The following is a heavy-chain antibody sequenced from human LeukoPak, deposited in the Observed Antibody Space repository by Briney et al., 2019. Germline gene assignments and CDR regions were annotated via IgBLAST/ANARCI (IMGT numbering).Heavy chain of an antibody. D-gene: IGHD6-6*01. J-gene: IGHJ4*02. CDR1: GGSISSYY. CDR2: IYTSGST. CDR3: ARLDLIGSSSCFDY. V-gene: IGHV4-4*09. Sequence: SETLSLTCTVSGGSISSYYWSCVRQPPGKGLEWIGYIYTSGSTNYNPSLKSRVTISVDTSKNQFSLKLSSVTAADTAVYYCARLDLIGSSSCFDYWGQGTLVTVSS.